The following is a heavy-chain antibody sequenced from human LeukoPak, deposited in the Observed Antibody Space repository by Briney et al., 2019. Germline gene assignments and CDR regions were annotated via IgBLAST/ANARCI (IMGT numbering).Heavy chain of an antibody. J-gene: IGHJ5*02. CDR1: GYTFTSYG. D-gene: IGHD6-6*01. CDR3: ARDCITMRKYSSSCRWFDP. Sequence: ASVKVSCKASGYTFTSYGISWVRQAPGQGLEWMGWISAYNGNTNYAQKLQGRVTMTTDTSTSTAYMELRSLRSDDTAVYYCARDCITMRKYSSSCRWFDPWGQGTLVTVSS. V-gene: IGHV1-18*01. CDR2: ISAYNGNT.